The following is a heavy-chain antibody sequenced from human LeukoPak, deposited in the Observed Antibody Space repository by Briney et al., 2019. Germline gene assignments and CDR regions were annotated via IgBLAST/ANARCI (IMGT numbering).Heavy chain of an antibody. Sequence: ASVKISCKASGYTFRGNYIHWLRQAPGQGLEWMGWIDANNGDTKSAQKFQGRVTMSRDTSISTAYMDLSSLSPDDAAVYYCARDPSSVTLYFFDYWGQGTLVAVLS. CDR2: IDANNGDT. V-gene: IGHV1-2*02. D-gene: IGHD4-11*01. CDR1: GYTFRGNY. CDR3: ARDPSSVTLYFFDY. J-gene: IGHJ4*02.